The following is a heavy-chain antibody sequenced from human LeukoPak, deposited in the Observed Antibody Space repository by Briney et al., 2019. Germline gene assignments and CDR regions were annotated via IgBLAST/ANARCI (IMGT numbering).Heavy chain of an antibody. CDR3: AREMIKGNALYYYYGMDV. V-gene: IGHV3-30-3*01. J-gene: IGHJ6*02. CDR1: GFTFSSYA. D-gene: IGHD3-22*01. CDR2: ISYDGSNK. Sequence: TGRSLRLSCAASGFTFSSYAMHWVRQAPGKGLEWVAVISYDGSNKYYADSVKGRFTISRDNSKNTLYLQMNSLRAEDTAVYYCAREMIKGNALYYYYGMDVWGQGTTVTVSS.